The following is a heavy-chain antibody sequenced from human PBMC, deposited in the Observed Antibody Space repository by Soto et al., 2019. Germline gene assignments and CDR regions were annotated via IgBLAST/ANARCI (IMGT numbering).Heavy chain of an antibody. D-gene: IGHD3-10*01. CDR1: GFTFSNYA. Sequence: GGSLRLSCAASGFTFSNYAMSWVRQAPGKGPEWVSFITSSGNGTYYADSVKGRFTISRDNSKNTLYVQMNNLRAEDTAIYYCAKRFFGSGSPPGAFDVWGQGTMVTVSS. V-gene: IGHV3-23*05. CDR2: ITSSGNGT. J-gene: IGHJ3*01. CDR3: AKRFFGSGSPPGAFDV.